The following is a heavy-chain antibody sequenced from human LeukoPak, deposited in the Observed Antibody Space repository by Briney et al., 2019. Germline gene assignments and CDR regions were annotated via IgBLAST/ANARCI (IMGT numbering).Heavy chain of an antibody. V-gene: IGHV4-59*08. CDR2: IFHTGTT. Sequence: PSETLSLTCTVSGGSISTYYWSWIRQPPGKRLEWIGYIFHTGTTSVNPSLQSRVSMSVDTSKNQFSVKMYSVTAADTAVYYCARWEYFELWGQGALVTVSS. J-gene: IGHJ4*02. D-gene: IGHD3-9*01. CDR3: ARWEYFEL. CDR1: GGSISTYY.